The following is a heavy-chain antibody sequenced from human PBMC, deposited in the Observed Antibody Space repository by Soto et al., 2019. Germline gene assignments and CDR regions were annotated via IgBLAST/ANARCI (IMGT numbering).Heavy chain of an antibody. CDR1: GGSISSYY. J-gene: IGHJ4*02. Sequence: QVQLQESGPGLVKPSETLPLTCTVSGGSISSYYWSWIRQPPGKGLEWIGYIYYSGSTNYNPSLKSRVTISVDTSKNQFSLKLSSVTAADTAVYYCARERPSNYSYVGGFDYWGQGTLVTVSS. D-gene: IGHD4-4*01. CDR2: IYYSGST. CDR3: ARERPSNYSYVGGFDY. V-gene: IGHV4-59*01.